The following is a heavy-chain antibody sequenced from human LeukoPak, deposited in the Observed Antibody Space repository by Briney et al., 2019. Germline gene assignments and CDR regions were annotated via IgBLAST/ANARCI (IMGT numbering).Heavy chain of an antibody. CDR1: GGTFSSYA. V-gene: IGHV1-69*06. Sequence: GASVKVSCKASGGTFSSYAISWVRQAPGQGLEWMGGIIPIFGTANYVQKFQGRVTITADKSTSTAYMELSSLRSEDTAVYYCARTVYCSSTSCTLGLYMDVWGKGTTVTVSS. J-gene: IGHJ6*03. CDR2: IIPIFGTA. D-gene: IGHD2-2*01. CDR3: ARTVYCSSTSCTLGLYMDV.